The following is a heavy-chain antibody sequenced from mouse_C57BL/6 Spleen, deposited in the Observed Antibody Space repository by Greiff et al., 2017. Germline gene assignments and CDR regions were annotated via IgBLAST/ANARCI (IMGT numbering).Heavy chain of an antibody. D-gene: IGHD1-1*01. CDR2: IDPEDGDT. Sequence: VQLQQSGAELVRPGASVKLSCTASGFNIKDYYMHWVKQRPEQGLEWIGGIDPEDGDTEYAPKFQGKATMTADTSSNTAYLQLSSLTSEDTAVYFCTTCATTVVAARYFDVWGTGTTVTVSS. V-gene: IGHV14-1*01. J-gene: IGHJ1*03. CDR3: TTCATTVVAARYFDV. CDR1: GFNIKDYY.